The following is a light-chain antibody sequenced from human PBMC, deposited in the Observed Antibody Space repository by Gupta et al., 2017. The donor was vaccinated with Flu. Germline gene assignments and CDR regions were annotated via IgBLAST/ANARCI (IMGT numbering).Light chain of an antibody. J-gene: IGKJ1*01. Sequence: EIVMTQSPATLSVSPGERATLSCRASQSVSSNLAWYQQKPGQAPRLLIYDASTRATGIPSRFSGSGSGTEFTLTISSLQSEDFAVYYCQQYNNWPHTFGQGTKVEIK. V-gene: IGKV3-15*01. CDR1: QSVSSN. CDR2: DAS. CDR3: QQYNNWPHT.